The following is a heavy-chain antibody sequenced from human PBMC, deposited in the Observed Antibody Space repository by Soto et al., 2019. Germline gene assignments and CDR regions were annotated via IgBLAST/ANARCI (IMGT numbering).Heavy chain of an antibody. D-gene: IGHD3-22*01. CDR3: AKRYYYDNSGLWDY. V-gene: IGHV3-23*01. J-gene: IGHJ4*02. CDR2: IISSGDST. CDR1: GFTFSSYA. Sequence: EVQLLESGGGLLQPGGSLRLSCAASGFTFSSYAMSWVRQAPGKGLEWVSAIISSGDSTYYTDSVKGRFTISRDNSKNTLYLQMNILRAEDTAVYYCAKRYYYDNSGLWDYWGQGTLVTVSS.